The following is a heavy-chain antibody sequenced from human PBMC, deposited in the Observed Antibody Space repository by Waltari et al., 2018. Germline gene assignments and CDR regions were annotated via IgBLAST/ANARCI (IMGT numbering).Heavy chain of an antibody. CDR1: GFTFSSYA. CDR2: IYSGGST. Sequence: EVQLLESGGGLVQPGGSLRLSCAASGFTFSSYAMSWVRQAPGKGLEWVSVIYSGGSTYYADSVKGRFTISRDNSKNTLYLQMNSLRAEDTAVYYCALLPRDWGQGTLVIVSS. D-gene: IGHD2-15*01. CDR3: ALLPRD. J-gene: IGHJ4*02. V-gene: IGHV3-23*03.